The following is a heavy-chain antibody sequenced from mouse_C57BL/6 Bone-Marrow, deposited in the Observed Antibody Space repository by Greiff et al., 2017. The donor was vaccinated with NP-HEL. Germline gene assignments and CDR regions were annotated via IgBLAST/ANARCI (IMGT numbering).Heavy chain of an antibody. CDR2: IFPGSGST. CDR3: ASSQSRRIYAMDY. J-gene: IGHJ4*01. Sequence: VQLQQSGPELVKPGASVKISCKASGYTFTDYYINWVKQRPGQGLEWIGWIFPGSGSTYYNEKVKGKATLTVDKSSSTAYMLLSSLTSEDSAVYFCASSQSRRIYAMDYWGQGTSVTVSS. CDR1: GYTFTDYY. V-gene: IGHV1-75*01.